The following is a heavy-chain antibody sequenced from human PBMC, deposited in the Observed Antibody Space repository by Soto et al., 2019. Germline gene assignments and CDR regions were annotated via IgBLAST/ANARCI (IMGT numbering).Heavy chain of an antibody. J-gene: IGHJ5*02. Sequence: GGSLSLSCAGSGFAFSTFDIHWVCQAPGKGLEWVSGIGTLSDTFYAASVQGRFTISRQNAKNSVYLQMNSLRAGDTAFYYCARGRSFSYDSTPPPMFDPWGQGTLLTAPQ. CDR1: GFAFSTFD. V-gene: IGHV3-13*01. D-gene: IGHD3-10*01. CDR3: ARGRSFSYDSTPPPMFDP. CDR2: IGTLSDT.